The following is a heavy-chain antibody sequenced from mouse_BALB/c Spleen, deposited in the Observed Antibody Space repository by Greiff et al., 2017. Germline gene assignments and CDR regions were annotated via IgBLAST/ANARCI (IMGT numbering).Heavy chain of an antibody. CDR1: GYTFTDYE. V-gene: IGHV1-15*01. CDR3: TIAWFAY. CDR2: IDPETGGT. Sequence: QVQLKESGAELVRPGASVTLSCKASGYTFTDYEMHWVKQTPVHGLEWIGAIDPETGGTAYNQKFKGKATLTADKSSSTAYMELRSLTSEDSAVYYCTIAWFAYWGQGTLVTVSA. J-gene: IGHJ3*01.